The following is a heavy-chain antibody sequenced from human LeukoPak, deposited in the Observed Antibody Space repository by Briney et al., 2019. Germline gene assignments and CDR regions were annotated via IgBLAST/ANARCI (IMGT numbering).Heavy chain of an antibody. CDR1: GVSVYSGNSY. CDR3: ARGTRMRIHFNYWFDP. J-gene: IGHJ5*02. V-gene: IGHV4-61*01. CDR2: IYYSGST. Sequence: SETLSLTCAVSGVSVYSGNSYWSWIRQPPGKGLEWIGYIYYSGSTNYNPSLKSRVTISVDTSKNQFSLKLSSVTAADTAVYYCARGTRMRIHFNYWFDPWGQGTLVTVSS. D-gene: IGHD2-2*01.